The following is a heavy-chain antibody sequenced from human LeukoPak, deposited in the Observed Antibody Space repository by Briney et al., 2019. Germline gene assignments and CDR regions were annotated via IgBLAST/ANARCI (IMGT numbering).Heavy chain of an antibody. D-gene: IGHD3-16*02. Sequence: GGALRLSCAASGFTFSSYDMTWVRQAPGRGLEWVSSISSRSSYIYYADSVKGRFTISRDNSKNTLYLQMNSLRAEDTAVYYCAKDSQYDYVWGSYPHYFDYWGQGTLVTVSS. CDR1: GFTFSSYD. J-gene: IGHJ4*02. CDR2: ISSRSSYI. CDR3: AKDSQYDYVWGSYPHYFDY. V-gene: IGHV3-23*01.